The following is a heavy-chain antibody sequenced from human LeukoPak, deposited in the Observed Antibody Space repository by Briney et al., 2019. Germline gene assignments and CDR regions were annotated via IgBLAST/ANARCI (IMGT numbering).Heavy chain of an antibody. CDR2: IRYDGSNK. J-gene: IGHJ6*03. Sequence: PGGSLRLSCAASGFTFSSYGMHWVRRAPGKGLEWVAFIRYDGSNKYYADSVKGRFTISRDNSKNTLYLQMNSPRAEDTAVYYCAKGITIFGVVIRYYYMDVWGKGTTVTVSS. D-gene: IGHD3-3*01. V-gene: IGHV3-30*02. CDR1: GFTFSSYG. CDR3: AKGITIFGVVIRYYYMDV.